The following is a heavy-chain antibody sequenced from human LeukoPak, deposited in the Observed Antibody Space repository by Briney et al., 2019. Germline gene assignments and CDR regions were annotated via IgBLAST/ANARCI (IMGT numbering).Heavy chain of an antibody. CDR1: GFTFDDYG. CDR2: IRSKAYGGTT. CDR3: TTWPPRG. D-gene: IGHD5-12*01. J-gene: IGHJ4*02. Sequence: GGSLRLSCAASGFTFDDYGMSWVRQAPGKGLEWVGFIRSKAYGGTTEYAASVKGRFTISRDDSKSIAYLQMNSLKTEDTAVYYCTTWPPRGGGQGTLVTVSS. V-gene: IGHV3-49*04.